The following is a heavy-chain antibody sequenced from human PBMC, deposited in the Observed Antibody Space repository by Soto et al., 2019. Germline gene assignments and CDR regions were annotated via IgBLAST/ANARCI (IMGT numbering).Heavy chain of an antibody. J-gene: IGHJ6*02. CDR2: IYYSGST. CDR1: GGSVSSGSYY. V-gene: IGHV4-61*01. CDR3: ATQNGGDRSYYYYYGMDV. D-gene: IGHD6-25*01. Sequence: PSETLSLTCTVSGGSVSSGSYYWSWIRQPPGKGLEWIGYIYYSGSTNYNPSLKSRVTISVDTSKNQFSLKLSSVTAADTAVYYCATQNGGDRSYYYYYGMDVWGQGTTVTVSS.